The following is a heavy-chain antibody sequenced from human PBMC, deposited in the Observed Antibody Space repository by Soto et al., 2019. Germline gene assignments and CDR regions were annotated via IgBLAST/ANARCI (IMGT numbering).Heavy chain of an antibody. D-gene: IGHD4-17*01. CDR1: GFSVNSDY. Sequence: EVQLVESGGDFVQPGGSLRLYSAASGFSVNSDYMTWVRQAPGKGLEWVSVIYSGGSTYYTDSVKGRFTISRDNSKNTLYLQMNSLRAEDTAVYYCARAPLYGGQAFWGQGTLVTVSS. V-gene: IGHV3-66*01. CDR2: IYSGGST. CDR3: ARAPLYGGQAF. J-gene: IGHJ4*02.